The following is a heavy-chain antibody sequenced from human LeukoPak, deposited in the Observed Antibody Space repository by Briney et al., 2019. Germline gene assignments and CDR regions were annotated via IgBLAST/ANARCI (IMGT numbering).Heavy chain of an antibody. D-gene: IGHD6-13*01. CDR2: SIPIFGTT. Sequence: GASLKVSCKASLGTLISYAISWVRHTPRQRLECRGESIPIFGTTKSAQKIQGTVTLTEEASPRTAYMELSRLRSEDTAVYYCARRAAGTKFDPWGKGTLVTVSS. J-gene: IGHJ5*02. V-gene: IGHV1-69*13. CDR3: ARRAAGTKFDP. CDR1: LGTLISYA.